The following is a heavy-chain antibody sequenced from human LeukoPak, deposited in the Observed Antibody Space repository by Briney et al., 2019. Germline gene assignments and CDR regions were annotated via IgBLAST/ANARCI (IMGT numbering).Heavy chain of an antibody. J-gene: IGHJ4*02. CDR1: GFTFTVYY. Sequence: GASVKVSCKASGFTFTVYYMHWVRQAPGQGLEYMGWINPNSGGTNYAQKFQGRVTMTRDTSISTAYMELSRLRSDDTAVYYCARVKDIVVVPAALNLFDYWGQGTLVTVSS. V-gene: IGHV1-2*02. CDR3: ARVKDIVVVPAALNLFDY. CDR2: INPNSGGT. D-gene: IGHD2-2*01.